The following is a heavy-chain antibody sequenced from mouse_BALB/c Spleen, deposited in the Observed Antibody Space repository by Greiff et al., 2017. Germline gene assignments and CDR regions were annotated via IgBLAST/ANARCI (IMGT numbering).Heavy chain of an antibody. CDR2: ISSGGSYT. J-gene: IGHJ3*01. CDR3: ATVYGSWFAY. V-gene: IGHV5-9-4*01. Sequence: EVNVVESGGGLVKPGGSLKLSCAASGFTFSSYAMSWVRQSPEKRLEWVAEISSGGSYTYYPDTVTGRFTISRDNAKNTLYLEMSSLRSEDTAMYYCATVYGSWFAYWGQGTLVTVSA. D-gene: IGHD2-2*01. CDR1: GFTFSSYA.